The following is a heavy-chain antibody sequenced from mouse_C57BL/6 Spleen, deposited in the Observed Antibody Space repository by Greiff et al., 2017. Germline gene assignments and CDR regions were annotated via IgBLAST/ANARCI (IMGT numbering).Heavy chain of an antibody. Sequence: VQLQQPGAELVKPGASVKMSCKASGYTFTSYWITWVKQRPGQGLEWIGDIYPGSGSTNYNEKFKSKATLTVDTSSSTAYMQLSSLTSEDSAVYYCARRGGYSNYEAYWGQGTLVTVSA. CDR3: ARRGGYSNYEAY. CDR2: IYPGSGST. CDR1: GYTFTSYW. V-gene: IGHV1-55*01. D-gene: IGHD2-5*01. J-gene: IGHJ3*01.